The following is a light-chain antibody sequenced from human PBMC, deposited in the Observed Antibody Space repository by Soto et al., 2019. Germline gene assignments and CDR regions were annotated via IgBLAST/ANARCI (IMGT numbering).Light chain of an antibody. Sequence: QSVLTQPRSVSGSPGQSVTISCTGTSSDVGGYDFVSWYQQHPGKAPKLMIYDVTQRPSGVPDRFSGSKSGNSASLTISGLQAEDEADYYCSSCDGSLDLEVFGGGTKLTVL. CDR2: DVT. CDR3: SSCDGSLDLEV. CDR1: SSDVGGYDF. J-gene: IGLJ2*01. V-gene: IGLV2-11*01.